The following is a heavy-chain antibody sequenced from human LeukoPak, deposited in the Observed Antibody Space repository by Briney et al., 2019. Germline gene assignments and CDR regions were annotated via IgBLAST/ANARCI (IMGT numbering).Heavy chain of an antibody. CDR2: IYYSGST. Sequence: PSETLSLTCTVSGGSISSGGYYWSWIRQHPGKGLEWIGYIYYSGSTYYNPSLKSRVTISVDTSKNQFSLKLSSVTAADTAVYYCARDYCSSTSCHLDYWGQGTLVTVSS. CDR3: ARDYCSSTSCHLDY. D-gene: IGHD2-2*01. CDR1: GGSISSGGYY. V-gene: IGHV4-31*03. J-gene: IGHJ4*02.